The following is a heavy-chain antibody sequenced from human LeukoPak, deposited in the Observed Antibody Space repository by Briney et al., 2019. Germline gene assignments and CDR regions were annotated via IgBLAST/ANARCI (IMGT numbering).Heavy chain of an antibody. CDR2: IYYSGST. CDR3: ARDGTAYGGNGGVDY. V-gene: IGHV4-39*07. CDR1: GGSISSSSYY. Sequence: SETLSLTCTVSGGSISSSSYYWGWIRQPPGKGLEWIGSIYYSGSTYYNPSLKSRVTISVDTSKNQFSLKLSSVTAADTAVYYCARDGTAYGGNGGVDYWGQGTLVTVSS. D-gene: IGHD4-23*01. J-gene: IGHJ4*02.